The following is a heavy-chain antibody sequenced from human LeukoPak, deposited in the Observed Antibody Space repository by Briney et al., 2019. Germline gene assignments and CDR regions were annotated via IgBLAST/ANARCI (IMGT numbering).Heavy chain of an antibody. J-gene: IGHJ4*02. D-gene: IGHD3-3*01. CDR2: ISNSGVSK. Sequence: PGGSLRLSCAASGFTFSSYAMSWVRQAPGQGLEWVSGISNSGVSKYHADSVKGRFTISRDNSKNMLYLQMNSLGAEDTAVYYCAKAQRRSRDFIDYWGQGTLVTVSS. V-gene: IGHV3-23*01. CDR1: GFTFSSYA. CDR3: AKAQRRSRDFIDY.